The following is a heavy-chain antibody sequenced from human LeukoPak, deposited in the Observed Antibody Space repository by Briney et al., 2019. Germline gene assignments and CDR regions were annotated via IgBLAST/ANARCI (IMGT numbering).Heavy chain of an antibody. CDR1: GFSFSTYA. V-gene: IGHV3-30*04. Sequence: PGKSLRLSCAASGFSFSTYAMHWVRQAPGKGLEWVAVISYDGSQKFYADSVRGRFTISRDNSKNTLSLQMNSLRAEDTAVYYCARGYDFWSGSFDPWGQGTLVTVSS. CDR3: ARGYDFWSGSFDP. CDR2: ISYDGSQK. J-gene: IGHJ5*02. D-gene: IGHD3-3*01.